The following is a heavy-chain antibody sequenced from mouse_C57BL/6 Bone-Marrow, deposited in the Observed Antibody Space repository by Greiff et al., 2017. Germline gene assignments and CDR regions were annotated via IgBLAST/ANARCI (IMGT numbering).Heavy chain of an antibody. D-gene: IGHD2-3*01. CDR1: GYTFTSYW. J-gene: IGHJ1*03. Sequence: QVQLQQPGAELVMPGASVKLSCKASGYTFTSYWMHWVKQRPGQGLEWIGEIDPSDSYTNYNQKLKGKSTLTVDKSSSTAYMQLSSLTSEDSAVYYCARWRLLPNFDVWGTGTTVTVSS. CDR3: ARWRLLPNFDV. V-gene: IGHV1-69*01. CDR2: IDPSDSYT.